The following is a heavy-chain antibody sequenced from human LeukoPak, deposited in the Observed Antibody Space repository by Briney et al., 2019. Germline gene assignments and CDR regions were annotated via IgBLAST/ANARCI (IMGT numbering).Heavy chain of an antibody. D-gene: IGHD5-24*01. J-gene: IGHJ4*02. V-gene: IGHV3-21*01. CDR2: IISSSSYI. CDR3: ARVGLQSFDY. Sequence: GGSLRLSCAASGFTFSSYSMNWVRQATGKGLECVSSIISSSSYIYYADSVKGRFTISRDNAKISLYLQMNSLRAEDTAVYYCARVGLQSFDYWGQGTLVTVSS. CDR1: GFTFSSYS.